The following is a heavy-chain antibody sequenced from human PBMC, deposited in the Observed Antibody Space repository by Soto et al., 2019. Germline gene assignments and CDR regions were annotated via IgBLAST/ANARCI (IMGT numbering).Heavy chain of an antibody. D-gene: IGHD3-9*01. Sequence: PGESLKISCKGSGYSFTSYWIGWVRQMPGKGLEWMGIIYPGDSDTRYSPSFQGQVTISADKSISTAYLQWSSLKASDTAMYYCARRSDILTGYSQNWFDPWGQGTLVTSPQ. CDR2: IYPGDSDT. CDR1: GYSFTSYW. V-gene: IGHV5-51*01. J-gene: IGHJ5*02. CDR3: ARRSDILTGYSQNWFDP.